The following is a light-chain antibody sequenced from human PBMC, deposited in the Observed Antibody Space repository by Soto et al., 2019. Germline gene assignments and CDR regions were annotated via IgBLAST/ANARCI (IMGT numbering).Light chain of an antibody. CDR2: GAS. J-gene: IGKJ1*01. CDR1: QSVRSSY. CDR3: QQYDSSPLT. V-gene: IGKV3-20*01. Sequence: EIVLTQSPGTLSLSPGERATLSCRASQSVRSSYLAWYQQKPGQAPRLLIYGASSRATGIPDRFSGSGSGTDFTLTISTLEPEDFAVYYCQQYDSSPLTFGQGTKVEIK.